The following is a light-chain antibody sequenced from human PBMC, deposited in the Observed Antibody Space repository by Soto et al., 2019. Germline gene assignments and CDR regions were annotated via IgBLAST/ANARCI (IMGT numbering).Light chain of an antibody. V-gene: IGLV2-14*01. CDR3: SSYTISSTVV. CDR1: SSDVDGYNY. CDR2: EVS. J-gene: IGLJ2*01. Sequence: QSALTQPASVSGSPGQSITISCTGTSSDVDGYNYVSWYQHHPGKAPKLMIYEVSNRPSGVSNRFSGSKSGNTASLTISGLQTEDEADYYCSSYTISSTVVFGGETKLTVL.